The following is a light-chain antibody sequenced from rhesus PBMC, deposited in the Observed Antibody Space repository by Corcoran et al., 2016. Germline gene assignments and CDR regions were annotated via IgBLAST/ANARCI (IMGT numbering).Light chain of an antibody. CDR3: QHYYDNPLT. CDR2: AAS. Sequence: DTQMTQSPSALSASVGDRVTISCRASQNIYSNLAWYHQKPGKAPKLLISAASSLQTGITSRFSGSGSGTDFTLAISSLQPEDSAAYYCQHYYDNPLTFGEGTKVELK. J-gene: IGKJ4*01. V-gene: IGKV1S12*01. CDR1: QNIYSN.